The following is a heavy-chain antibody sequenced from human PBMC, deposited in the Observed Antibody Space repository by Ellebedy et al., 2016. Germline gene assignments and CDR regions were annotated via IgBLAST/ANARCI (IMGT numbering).Heavy chain of an antibody. V-gene: IGHV3-30*18. Sequence: GESLKISCAASGFTFSTYGMHWVRQAPGKGLEWVAAISYDGTNKYYADSVKGRFTISRDNSKNTLYLQMNSLRAEDTAVYYCAKDLQYSYGSSYYYYGLDVWGQGTTVTVSS. CDR1: GFTFSTYG. D-gene: IGHD5-18*01. CDR2: ISYDGTNK. CDR3: AKDLQYSYGSSYYYYGLDV. J-gene: IGHJ6*02.